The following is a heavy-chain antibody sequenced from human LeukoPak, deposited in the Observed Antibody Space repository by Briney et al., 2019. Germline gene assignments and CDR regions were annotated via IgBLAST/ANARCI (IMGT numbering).Heavy chain of an antibody. J-gene: IGHJ4*02. Sequence: PSETLSLTCTVSGGSISSYYWSWIRQPPGKGLEWIGYIHYTGSTNYNPSLTSRVTISVDTSSSQFSLKLSSVTAADTAVYYCAREGYSYGFLDYWGQGTLVTVSS. V-gene: IGHV4-59*01. CDR1: GGSISSYY. CDR2: IHYTGST. D-gene: IGHD5-18*01. CDR3: AREGYSYGFLDY.